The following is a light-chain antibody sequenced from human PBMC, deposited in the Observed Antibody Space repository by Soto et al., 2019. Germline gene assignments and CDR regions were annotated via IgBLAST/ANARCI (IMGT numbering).Light chain of an antibody. Sequence: EIVLTQSPGTLSLSPGERATLSCRASQSLSKNYLAWYQHKPGQAPRLLIHDASNRATGIPDRFSGSGSGTDFTLTISSLEPEDSAVYYCQQCVTAPLTFGPVNKVEI. CDR1: QSLSKNY. CDR2: DAS. V-gene: IGKV3-20*01. J-gene: IGKJ1*01. CDR3: QQCVTAPLT.